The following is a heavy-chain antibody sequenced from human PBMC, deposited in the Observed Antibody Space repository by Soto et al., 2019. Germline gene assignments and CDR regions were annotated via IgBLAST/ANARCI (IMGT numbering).Heavy chain of an antibody. D-gene: IGHD3-10*01. CDR1: GFTFSTYW. Sequence: EVQQVESGGGLVQPGGSLRLSCAASGFTFSTYWMHWVRQVPGKGLMWVSRIIGDGSNTNYADSVKGRFTISRDNAKNTLYLQMNSLTDGDSALYYCLSGTRLGGFGELQYWGQGILVTVSS. V-gene: IGHV3-74*01. CDR3: LSGTRLGGFGELQY. J-gene: IGHJ4*02. CDR2: IIGDGSNT.